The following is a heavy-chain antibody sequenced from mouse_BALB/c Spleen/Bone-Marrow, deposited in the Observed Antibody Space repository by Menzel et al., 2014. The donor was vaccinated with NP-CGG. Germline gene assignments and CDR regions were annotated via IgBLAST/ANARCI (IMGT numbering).Heavy chain of an antibody. J-gene: IGHJ1*03. V-gene: IGHV7-3*02. CDR3: PTDRNNHIHSYLHL. Sequence: EVQRVESGGGLVQPGGSLRLSCATSGFTFSDYYMSWVRQPPGKELEWLGFIRNKAKGYTTEYIPSVKGRFTISIYNSQNILYLQINTLIPNYIPTYYFPTDRNNHIHSYLHLSGTWTTVTVSS. CDR1: GFTFSDYY. CDR2: IRNKAKGYTT. D-gene: IGHD6-1*01.